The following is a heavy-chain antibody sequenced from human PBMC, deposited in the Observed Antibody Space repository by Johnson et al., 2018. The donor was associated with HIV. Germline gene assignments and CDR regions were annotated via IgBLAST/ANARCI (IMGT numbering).Heavy chain of an antibody. Sequence: VQLVESGGGVVRPGRSLRLSCAASGFTFTFYAMHWVRQAPGKGLEWVAVISYDGSNKYYADSVKGRFTISRDNSKNTLYLQMNSLRAEDTAVYYCAKDVSVVTPSGSFDIWGQGTRVTVSS. J-gene: IGHJ3*02. V-gene: IGHV3-30-3*01. CDR3: AKDVSVVTPSGSFDI. D-gene: IGHD4-23*01. CDR1: GFTFTFYA. CDR2: ISYDGSNK.